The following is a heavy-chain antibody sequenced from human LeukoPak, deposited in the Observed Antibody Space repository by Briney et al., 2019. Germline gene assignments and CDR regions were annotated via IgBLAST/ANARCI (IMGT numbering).Heavy chain of an antibody. J-gene: IGHJ4*02. CDR2: SYYSGST. D-gene: IGHD3-3*01. CDR1: GGSISSSSYH. CDR3: ARQRGDYDFWSVNQNPGYYFDY. Sequence: PSETLSLTCTVSGGSISSSSYHWGWIRQPPGKGLEWIGSSYYSGSTYYNPSLKSRVTISVDTSKNQFSLKLSSVTAADTAVYYCARQRGDYDFWSVNQNPGYYFDYWGQGTLVTVSS. V-gene: IGHV4-39*01.